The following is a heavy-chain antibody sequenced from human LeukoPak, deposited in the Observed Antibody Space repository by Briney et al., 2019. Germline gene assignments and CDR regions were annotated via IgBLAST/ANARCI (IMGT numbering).Heavy chain of an antibody. V-gene: IGHV1-2*02. CDR2: INPNSGGT. J-gene: IGHJ4*02. CDR3: AREQPGYSSGLIDY. D-gene: IGHD6-19*01. CDR1: GYTFTGYY. Sequence: ASVKVSCKASGYTFTGYYIHWVRQAPGQGLEWMGWINPNSGGTNYAQKFQGRVTMTRDTSISTAYMELSRLRSDDTAVYYCAREQPGYSSGLIDYWGQGTLVTVSS.